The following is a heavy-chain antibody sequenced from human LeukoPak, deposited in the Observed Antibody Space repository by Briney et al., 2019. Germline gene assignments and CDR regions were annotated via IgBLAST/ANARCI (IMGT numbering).Heavy chain of an antibody. CDR1: GYSFTSYW. V-gene: IGHV5-51*01. Sequence: GESLKISCKASGYSFTSYWIGWVRQMPGKGLEWMGIINPGDSDTRYSPSFQGQVTISADKSISTAYLQCSSLKDSDTAIYYCARLGSSWNFDYWGQGTLVTVSS. D-gene: IGHD6-13*01. J-gene: IGHJ4*02. CDR2: INPGDSDT. CDR3: ARLGSSWNFDY.